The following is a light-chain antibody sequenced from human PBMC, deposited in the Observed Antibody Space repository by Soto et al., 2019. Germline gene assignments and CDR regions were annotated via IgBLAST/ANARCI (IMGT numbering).Light chain of an antibody. CDR2: STN. Sequence: QSVLTQPPSASGTPGQRVTISCSGSSSNIGSNTVNWYHQLPGTAPKLLIYSTNHRPSGVPDRFSGSKSGTSASLAISGLQSEDEADYYCAAWDDSLSGVVFGGGTKLTVL. J-gene: IGLJ2*01. CDR1: SSNIGSNT. CDR3: AAWDDSLSGVV. V-gene: IGLV1-44*01.